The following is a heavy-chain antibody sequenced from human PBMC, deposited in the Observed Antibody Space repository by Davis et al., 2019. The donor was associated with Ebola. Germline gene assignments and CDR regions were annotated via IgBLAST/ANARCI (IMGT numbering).Heavy chain of an antibody. V-gene: IGHV4-59*01. CDR3: AREGGYPYAIDY. D-gene: IGHD5-18*01. CDR2: VQNIGST. J-gene: IGHJ4*02. Sequence: PSETLSLTCTVSGGSISTYHWTWIRQPPGNGLEWIGYVQNIGSTKYNPSLRSRVTISIDTSKNQFSLSLTSVTAADTAVYFCAREGGYPYAIDYWGQGILVTVSS. CDR1: GGSISTYH.